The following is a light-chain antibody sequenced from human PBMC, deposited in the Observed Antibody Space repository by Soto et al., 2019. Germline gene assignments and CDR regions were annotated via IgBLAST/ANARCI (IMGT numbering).Light chain of an antibody. CDR2: GAS. CDR1: QGIGSS. J-gene: IGKJ5*01. CDR3: QQLNTYLIT. Sequence: ILLTQSPSSLSASVGDGVTNTCRASQGIGSSVAWYQQKAGRAPNLLIYGASTLQTGVPSRFSGSGSGTDFTLSISSLQPEDFATYYCQQLNTYLITFGQGTRLEI. V-gene: IGKV1-9*01.